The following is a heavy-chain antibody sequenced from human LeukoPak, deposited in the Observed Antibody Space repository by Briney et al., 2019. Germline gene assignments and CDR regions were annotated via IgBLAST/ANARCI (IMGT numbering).Heavy chain of an antibody. CDR1: GFTFSSYN. Sequence: GGSLRLSCAASGFTFSSYNMNWVRQAPGKGLEWVSSITSDSRYMYYADSVKGRFTISRDNSKNTLYLQMNSLRAEDTAVYYCAKDNLGVTAARLPAMDVWGKGTTVTVSS. CDR2: ITSDSRYM. V-gene: IGHV3-21*01. J-gene: IGHJ6*04. CDR3: AKDNLGVTAARLPAMDV. D-gene: IGHD6-6*01.